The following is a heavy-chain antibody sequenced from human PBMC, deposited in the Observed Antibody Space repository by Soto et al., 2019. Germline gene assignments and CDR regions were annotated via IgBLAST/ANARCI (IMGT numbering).Heavy chain of an antibody. CDR3: ARLPGEKSPYYYGMDV. Sequence: PGESLKISCKGSGYSFTSYWIGWVRQMPGKGLEWMGIFYPGDSDTRYSPSFQGQVTISADKSISTAYLQWSSLKASDTAMYYCARLPGEKSPYYYGMDVWGQGTTVTVSS. CDR2: FYPGDSDT. V-gene: IGHV5-51*01. CDR1: GYSFTSYW. J-gene: IGHJ6*02.